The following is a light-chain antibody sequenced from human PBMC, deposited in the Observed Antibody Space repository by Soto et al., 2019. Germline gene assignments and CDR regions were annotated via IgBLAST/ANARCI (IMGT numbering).Light chain of an antibody. CDR2: EVG. J-gene: IGLJ2*01. V-gene: IGLV2-23*02. CDR3: CSYAGSSMFV. Sequence: QSALTQPASVSGSPGQSITISCTGSSSDVGTYNLVSWYQHHPGKAPILLISEVGKRPSGVYNRFSGSKSGNTASLTISGLQAEDEADYYCCSYAGSSMFVFGGGNKLTVL. CDR1: SSDVGTYNL.